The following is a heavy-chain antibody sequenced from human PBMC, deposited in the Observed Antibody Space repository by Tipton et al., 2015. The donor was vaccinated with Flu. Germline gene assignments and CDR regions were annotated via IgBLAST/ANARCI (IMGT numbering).Heavy chain of an antibody. CDR3: AGGSGWLITD. J-gene: IGHJ4*02. CDR1: GFTFSNHG. CDR2: ISYDGSRQ. D-gene: IGHD6-19*01. Sequence: SLRLSCAASGFTFSNHGMHWVRQAPGKGLEWVAVISYDGSRQYYADSVKGRLTISRDNVKNTLYLQMNSLIDEDTAVYYCAGGSGWLITDWGQGTLVTVSS. V-gene: IGHV3-30*03.